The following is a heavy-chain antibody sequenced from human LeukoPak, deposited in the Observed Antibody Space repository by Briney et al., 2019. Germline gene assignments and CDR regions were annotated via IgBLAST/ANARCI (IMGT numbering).Heavy chain of an antibody. CDR3: ARLSYDSSQDDAFDI. CDR2: INHSGST. V-gene: IGHV4-34*01. J-gene: IGHJ3*02. Sequence: PSETLSLTCAVYGGSFSGYYWSWIRQPPGKGLEWIGEINHSGSTYYNPSLKSRVTISVDTSKNQFSLKLSSVTAADTAVYYCARLSYDSSQDDAFDIWGQGTMVTVSS. CDR1: GGSFSGYY. D-gene: IGHD3-22*01.